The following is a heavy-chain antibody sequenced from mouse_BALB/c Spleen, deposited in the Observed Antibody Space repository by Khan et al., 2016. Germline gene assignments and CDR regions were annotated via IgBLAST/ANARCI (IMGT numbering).Heavy chain of an antibody. CDR2: IWGDGST. CDR3: ASYYDYDGGFAY. D-gene: IGHD2-4*01. Sequence: ESGPGLVAPSQSLSITCTVSGFSLTGFSVNWVRQPPGKGLEWLGVIWGDGSTDYNSALKSRLSFSKDDSKSQVFLKMNSLHTDDTARYFCASYYDYDGGFAYWGQGTLVTVSA. CDR1: GFSLTGFS. V-gene: IGHV2-6-7*01. J-gene: IGHJ3*01.